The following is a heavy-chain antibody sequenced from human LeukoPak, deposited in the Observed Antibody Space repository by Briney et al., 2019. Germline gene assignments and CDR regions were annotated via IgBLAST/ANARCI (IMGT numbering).Heavy chain of an antibody. CDR3: ASQELELRTIDY. D-gene: IGHD1-7*01. CDR1: GGSISSGDYY. V-gene: IGHV4-30-4*08. CDR2: IYYSGST. Sequence: PSETLSLTCTVSGGSISSGDYYWSWIRQPPGKGLEWIGYIYYSGSTYYNPSLKSRVTVSVDTSKNQFSLKLSSVTAADTAVYYCASQELELRTIDYRGQGTLVTVSS. J-gene: IGHJ4*02.